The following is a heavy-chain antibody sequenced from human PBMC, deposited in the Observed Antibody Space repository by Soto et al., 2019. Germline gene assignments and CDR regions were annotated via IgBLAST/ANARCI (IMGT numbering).Heavy chain of an antibody. CDR2: ISSSSSYI. CDR1: GFTFSSYS. V-gene: IGHV3-21*01. Sequence: EVQLVESGGGLGKPGGSLRLACAASGFTFSSYSMNWVRPAPGKGLEWVSSISSSSSYIYYADSVKGRFTISRANSKNSLYLQVNSLRAEDTAVYYCARDSEQVNSGGCDIWGQGRMVIVSS. CDR3: ARDSEQVNSGGCDI. D-gene: IGHD1-7*01. J-gene: IGHJ3*02.